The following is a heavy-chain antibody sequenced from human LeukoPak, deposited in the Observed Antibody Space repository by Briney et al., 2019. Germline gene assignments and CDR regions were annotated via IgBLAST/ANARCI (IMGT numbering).Heavy chain of an antibody. CDR2: INSDGSTT. J-gene: IGHJ4*02. Sequence: GGSLRLSCAASGFTFTSYWMHWVRQAPGKGLLWVSRINSDGSTTSYADSVKGRFTISRDNAKNTLYLQMNSLSAEDTAVYYCARDYPPDWGQGTLVTVSA. CDR1: GFTFTSYW. CDR3: ARDYPPD. V-gene: IGHV3-74*01.